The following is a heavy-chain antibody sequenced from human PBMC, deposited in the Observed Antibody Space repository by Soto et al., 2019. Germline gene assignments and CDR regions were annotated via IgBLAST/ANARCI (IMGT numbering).Heavy chain of an antibody. D-gene: IGHD3-16*01. J-gene: IGHJ4*02. CDR3: GRDRSTHLGEWSQVNY. Sequence: EVQLVESGGGLVQPGGSLRLSCAASGFTFSNHRLHWVRQAPGKGLVWVSRINSDGSRTSYADSVKGRFTVSRDNAKNTLYQKMNSLITAGTAVYYCGRDRSTHLGEWSQVNYWSQGSLFPVSS. CDR1: GFTFSNHR. CDR2: INSDGSRT. V-gene: IGHV3-74*01.